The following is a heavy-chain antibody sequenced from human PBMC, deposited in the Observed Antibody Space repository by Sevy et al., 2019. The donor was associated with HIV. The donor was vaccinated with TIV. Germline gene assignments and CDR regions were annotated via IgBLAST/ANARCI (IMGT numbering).Heavy chain of an antibody. J-gene: IGHJ4*02. D-gene: IGHD6-13*01. CDR2: VRSKTYGGTT. CDR3: ACDYRGAAAGIHY. Sequence: GGSLRLSCTTSGFIFGDYAMSWFRQAPEKGLEWVGFVRSKTYGGTTDYAAPLKGRFTISREDSTSIAYLQMKSLETEDTAVYYCACDYRGAAAGIHYWGQRTLVTVSS. V-gene: IGHV3-49*03. CDR1: GFIFGDYA.